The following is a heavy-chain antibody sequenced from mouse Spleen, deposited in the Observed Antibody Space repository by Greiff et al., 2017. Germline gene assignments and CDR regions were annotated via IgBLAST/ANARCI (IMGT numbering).Heavy chain of an antibody. CDR1: GFNITDYY. Sequence: EVQLQQSGAELVRPGASVKLSCTASGFNITDYYMHWVKQRPEQGLEWIGRIDPEDGDTDYAPKFQGKATMTADTSSNTAYLQLSSLTSEDTAVYYCTTIATVVAEDYWGQGTTLTVSS. D-gene: IGHD1-1*01. J-gene: IGHJ2*01. V-gene: IGHV14-1*01. CDR2: IDPEDGDT. CDR3: TTIATVVAEDY.